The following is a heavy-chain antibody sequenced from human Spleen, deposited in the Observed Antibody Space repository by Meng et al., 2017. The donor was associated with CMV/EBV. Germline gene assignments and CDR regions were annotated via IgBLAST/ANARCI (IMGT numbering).Heavy chain of an antibody. D-gene: IGHD3-3*01. CDR3: ARLRKISAIFGGMDV. CDR1: GFIFSNYS. V-gene: IGHV3-21*01. CDR2: ISSSGRYT. Sequence: GESLKISCAASGFIFSNYSVTWVRQAPGKGLEWVLSISSSGRYTYYADSVKGRFTISRDNAQNSLYLQMNSLRAEDTAVYFCARLRKISAIFGGMDVWGQGAPVTVSS. J-gene: IGHJ6*02.